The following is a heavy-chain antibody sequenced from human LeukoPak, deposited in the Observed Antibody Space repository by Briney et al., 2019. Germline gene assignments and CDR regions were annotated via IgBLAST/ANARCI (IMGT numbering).Heavy chain of an antibody. Sequence: GASLKISSKGSGYSFTTYWIGWVRQMPGKGLEWMGIIYPGDSNSRYSPSFEGQVTISADKSMSTAYLQWSSLKASDTAMYYCARQPGGVYGMDVWGQGTTVTVSS. CDR2: IYPGDSNS. CDR3: ARQPGGVYGMDV. D-gene: IGHD3-3*01. CDR1: GYSFTTYW. J-gene: IGHJ6*01. V-gene: IGHV5-51*01.